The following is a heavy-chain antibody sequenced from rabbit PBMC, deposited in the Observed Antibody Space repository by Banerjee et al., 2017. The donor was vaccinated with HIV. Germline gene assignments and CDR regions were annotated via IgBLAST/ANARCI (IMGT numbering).Heavy chain of an antibody. CDR3: LRDRANIGGDYGPYYFDL. Sequence: QLVESGGGLVKPEGSLKLSCTASGFSFSNKAVMCGVRQAPGKGLEWIACINAVTGKAVYASWVNGRFTISRHNAQNTLYLQLDSLTAADTATYFCLRDRANIGGDYGPYYFDLWGQGTLVTVS. D-gene: IGHD2-1*01. V-gene: IGHV1S7*01. CDR1: GFSFSNKA. CDR2: INAVTGKA. J-gene: IGHJ4*01.